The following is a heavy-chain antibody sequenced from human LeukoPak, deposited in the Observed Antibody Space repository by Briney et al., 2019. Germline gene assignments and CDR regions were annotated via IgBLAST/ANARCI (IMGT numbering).Heavy chain of an antibody. J-gene: IGHJ4*02. CDR3: ARGGENFFDY. Sequence: PGGSPRLSCAASGFTFSRFGMHWVRQAPGKGPEWVAVIWFDGSKEYYADSVKGRFNISRDNSKNTLYLQLDSLRAGDTAVYYCARGGENFFDYWGQGTLVTVSS. V-gene: IGHV3-33*01. CDR2: IWFDGSKE. CDR1: GFTFSRFG. D-gene: IGHD3-10*01.